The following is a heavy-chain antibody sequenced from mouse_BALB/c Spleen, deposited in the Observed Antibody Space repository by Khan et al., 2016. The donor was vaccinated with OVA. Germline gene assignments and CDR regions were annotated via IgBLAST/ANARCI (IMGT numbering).Heavy chain of an antibody. V-gene: IGHV9-1*02. D-gene: IGHD3-3*01. Sequence: QIQLVQSGPELKKPGETVKISCKASGYTFTNYGMNWVKQAPGKGLKWMGWINTYTGEPTYTDDFKGRFAFSLETSASTAYLQINNLKNEDMATYIGARGASCWYVDVWGAGTTVTVSS. CDR3: ARGASCWYVDV. J-gene: IGHJ1*01. CDR1: GYTFTNYG. CDR2: INTYTGEP.